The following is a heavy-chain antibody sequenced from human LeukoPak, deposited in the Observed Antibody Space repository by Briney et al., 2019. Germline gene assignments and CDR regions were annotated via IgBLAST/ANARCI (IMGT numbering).Heavy chain of an antibody. J-gene: IGHJ6*03. CDR2: ITSSNNYI. Sequence: GGSLRLSCAASGFTFSSYSMNWVRRGPGKGLEWVSSITSSNNYIYYGDSVKGRFTISRDDAKNSLFMQMNSLRDEDTATYYCAGGEFGDYDYFYMDVWGKGTTVTVSS. CDR1: GFTFSSYS. D-gene: IGHD2/OR15-2a*01. CDR3: AGGEFGDYDYFYMDV. V-gene: IGHV3-21*01.